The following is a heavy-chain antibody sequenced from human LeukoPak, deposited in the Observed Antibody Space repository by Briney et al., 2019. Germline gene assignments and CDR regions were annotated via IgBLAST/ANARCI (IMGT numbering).Heavy chain of an antibody. Sequence: SSETLSLTCTVSGGSISSSSYYCGWIRQPPGKGLEWIVSIYYSGSTYYNPSLKSRVTISVDTSKNQCSLKLSSVTAADTAVYYCARRVATIYYFDYWGQGTLVTVSS. CDR3: ARRVATIYYFDY. J-gene: IGHJ4*02. V-gene: IGHV4-39*01. CDR1: GGSISSSSYY. CDR2: IYYSGST. D-gene: IGHD5-12*01.